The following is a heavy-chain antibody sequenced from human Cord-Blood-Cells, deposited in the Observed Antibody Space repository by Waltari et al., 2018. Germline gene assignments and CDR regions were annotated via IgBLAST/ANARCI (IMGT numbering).Heavy chain of an antibody. J-gene: IGHJ3*02. CDR1: GGPFSSYA. D-gene: IGHD7-27*01. CDR2: IIPILGIA. Sequence: QVQLVQSGAEVKKPGSPVKVSCKASGGPFSSYAISWVRQAPGQGVEWMGRIIPILGIANYAQKFQGRVTITADKSTSTAYMELSSLRSEDTAVYYCARWGPVNAFDIWGQGTMVTVSS. V-gene: IGHV1-69*09. CDR3: ARWGPVNAFDI.